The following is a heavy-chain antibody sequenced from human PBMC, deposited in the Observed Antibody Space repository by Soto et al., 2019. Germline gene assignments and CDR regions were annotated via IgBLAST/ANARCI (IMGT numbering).Heavy chain of an antibody. D-gene: IGHD3-9*01. J-gene: IGHJ4*02. CDR3: DPVRNFDKLFSL. CDR2: INQGGST. Sequence: SETLSLTCAVYGGSFSNYYWSWIRQPPGKGLEWIGEINQGGSTTYNPSLKSRVTMSLDTSKNQYFLKLNSVTAADTAVYYCDPVRNFDKLFSLWGQGTLVTVSS. CDR1: GGSFSNYY. V-gene: IGHV4-34*01.